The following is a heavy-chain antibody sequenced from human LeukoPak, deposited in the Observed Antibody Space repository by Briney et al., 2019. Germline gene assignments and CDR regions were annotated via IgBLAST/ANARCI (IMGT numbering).Heavy chain of an antibody. V-gene: IGHV4-59*12. CDR1: GGSISSYY. CDR3: ARDRHDYYDSSGYPNGGGSWYFDL. Sequence: SETLSLTCTVSGGSISSYYWSWIRQPPGKGLEWIGYIYYSGSTYYNPSLKSRVTISVDTSKNQFSLKLSSVTAADTAVYYCARDRHDYYDSSGYPNGGGSWYFDLWGRGTLVTVSS. D-gene: IGHD3-22*01. CDR2: IYYSGST. J-gene: IGHJ2*01.